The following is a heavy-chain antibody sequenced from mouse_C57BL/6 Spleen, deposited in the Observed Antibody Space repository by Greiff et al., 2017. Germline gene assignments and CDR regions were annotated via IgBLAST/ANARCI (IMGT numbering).Heavy chain of an antibody. Sequence: EVQLQQSGPELVKPGASVKISCKASGYSFTGYYMNWVKQSPEKSLEWIGEINPSTGGTTYNQKFKAKATLTVDKSSSTAYMQLKSLTSEDSAVYYCARDGYTDYAMDYWGQGTSVTVSS. D-gene: IGHD2-3*01. CDR1: GYSFTGYY. J-gene: IGHJ4*01. CDR2: INPSTGGT. V-gene: IGHV1-42*01. CDR3: ARDGYTDYAMDY.